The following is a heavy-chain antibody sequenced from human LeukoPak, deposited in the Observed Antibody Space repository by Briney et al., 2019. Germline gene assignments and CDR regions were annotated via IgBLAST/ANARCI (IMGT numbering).Heavy chain of an antibody. CDR3: ARRLSSGWYFRFDY. D-gene: IGHD6-19*01. Sequence: PETLSLTCAVYGGSFSGYYWSWIRQPPGKGLEWIGEINHSGSTNYNPSLKSRVTISVDTSKNQFSLKLSSVTAADTAVYYCARRLSSGWYFRFDYWGQGTLVTVSS. J-gene: IGHJ4*02. V-gene: IGHV4-34*01. CDR1: GGSFSGYY. CDR2: INHSGST.